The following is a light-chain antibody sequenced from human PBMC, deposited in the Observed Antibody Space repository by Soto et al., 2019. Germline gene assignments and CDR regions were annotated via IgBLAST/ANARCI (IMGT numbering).Light chain of an antibody. Sequence: SALAQRASMSGSPGQSITISCTGTSSDIGRYNFVSWYQHHPGKAPKLIIYEATKRPSGVSYRFSGSKSGNTASLTISGLQAEDEADYYCTSYTITSPYVFGTGTKVTVL. CDR2: EAT. CDR3: TSYTITSPYV. CDR1: SSDIGRYNF. V-gene: IGLV2-14*01. J-gene: IGLJ1*01.